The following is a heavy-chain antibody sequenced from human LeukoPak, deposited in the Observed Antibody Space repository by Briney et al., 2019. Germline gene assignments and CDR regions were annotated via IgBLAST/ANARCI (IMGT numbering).Heavy chain of an antibody. CDR1: GFTFSSYA. Sequence: PGGSPRLSCAASGFTFSSYAMSWVRQAPGKGLEWVSAISGSGGSTYYADSVKGRFTISRDNSKNTLYLQMNSLRAEDTAVYYCAKVSGDYYDSSGYYLEAFDIWGQGTMVTVSS. CDR3: AKVSGDYYDSSGYYLEAFDI. CDR2: ISGSGGST. D-gene: IGHD3-22*01. J-gene: IGHJ3*02. V-gene: IGHV3-23*01.